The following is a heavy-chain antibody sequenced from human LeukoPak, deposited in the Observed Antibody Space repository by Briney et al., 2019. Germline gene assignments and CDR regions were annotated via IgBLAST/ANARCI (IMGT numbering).Heavy chain of an antibody. Sequence: GGSLRLSCAASGFTFSNYGMHWVRQAPGKGLEWVAFIRYDGSNKYYAGSVKGRFTISRDNSKNTLYLQMNSLRAEDTAVYYCAKEYCSSTSCSSFDYWGQGTLVTVSS. CDR1: GFTFSNYG. V-gene: IGHV3-30*02. CDR3: AKEYCSSTSCSSFDY. D-gene: IGHD2-2*01. CDR2: IRYDGSNK. J-gene: IGHJ4*02.